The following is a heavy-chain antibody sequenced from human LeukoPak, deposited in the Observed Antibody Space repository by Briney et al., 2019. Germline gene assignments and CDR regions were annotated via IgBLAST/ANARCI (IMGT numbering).Heavy chain of an antibody. J-gene: IGHJ4*02. CDR1: GGSISSSSYY. CDR3: ARHVSMVRGLDY. Sequence: PSETLSLTCTVSGGSISSSSYYWGWIRQPPGKGLEWIGSIYYSGSTNYNPSLKSRVTISVDTSKNQFSLKLSSVTAADTAVYYCARHVSMVRGLDYWGQGTLVTVSS. V-gene: IGHV4-39*01. D-gene: IGHD3-10*01. CDR2: IYYSGST.